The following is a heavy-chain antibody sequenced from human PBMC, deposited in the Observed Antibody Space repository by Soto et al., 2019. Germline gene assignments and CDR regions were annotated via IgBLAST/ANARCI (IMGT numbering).Heavy chain of an antibody. Sequence: QVVLQESGPGLVKPSETLSLTCSVSGRSITSYYWSWVRQPPGKGLAWLGYIYDNGITSQNPSLKSRVTMSADTSQNQFSLKLTSVTGADTAVYYCARNYDSNGYANEFDSWGQGILVTVTS. J-gene: IGHJ4*02. CDR3: ARNYDSNGYANEFDS. CDR1: GRSITSYY. CDR2: IYDNGIT. D-gene: IGHD3-22*01. V-gene: IGHV4-59*12.